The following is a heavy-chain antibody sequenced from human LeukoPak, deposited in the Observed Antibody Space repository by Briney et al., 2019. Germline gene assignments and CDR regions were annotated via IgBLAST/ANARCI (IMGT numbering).Heavy chain of an antibody. Sequence: SQTLSLTCTVSGGSISSGGYYWSWIRQHPGKGLEWIGYIYYSGSTYYNPSLKSRVTISVDTSKNQFSLKLSSVTAADTAVYYCARRRIRGVSLDYWGQGTLVTVSS. CDR2: IYYSGST. CDR1: GGSISSGGYY. D-gene: IGHD3-10*01. CDR3: ARRRIRGVSLDY. V-gene: IGHV4-31*03. J-gene: IGHJ4*02.